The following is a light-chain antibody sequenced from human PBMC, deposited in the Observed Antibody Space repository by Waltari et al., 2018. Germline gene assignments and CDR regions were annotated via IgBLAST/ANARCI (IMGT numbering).Light chain of an antibody. Sequence: QSALTQPASVSGSPGQSITISCTGTSSDVGSYKLVSWYQQHPGKAPKLIIYEVSYRPSGVSDLFSGSKSGNTASLTISGLQAEDEADYYCCSYTGSSTMFGGGTKLTVL. CDR1: SSDVGSYKL. CDR3: CSYTGSSTM. V-gene: IGLV2-23*02. J-gene: IGLJ3*02. CDR2: EVS.